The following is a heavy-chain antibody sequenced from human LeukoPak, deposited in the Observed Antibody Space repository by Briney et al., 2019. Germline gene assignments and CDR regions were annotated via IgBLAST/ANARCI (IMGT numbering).Heavy chain of an antibody. CDR2: INHSGST. Sequence: PSETLSLTCAVYGGSFSGYYWSWIRQPPGKGLEWIGEINHSGSTNYNPSLKSRVTISVDTSKNQFSLKLSSVTAADTAMHYCARRRLDRGFGWFDPWGQGTLVTVSS. CDR1: GGSFSGYY. J-gene: IGHJ5*02. V-gene: IGHV4-34*01. CDR3: ARRRLDRGFGWFDP. D-gene: IGHD3-10*01.